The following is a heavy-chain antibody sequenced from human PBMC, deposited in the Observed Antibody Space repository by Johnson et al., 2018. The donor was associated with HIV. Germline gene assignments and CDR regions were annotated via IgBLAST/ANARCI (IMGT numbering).Heavy chain of an antibody. J-gene: IGHJ3*01. CDR3: AKGHSSGYPKDAFDL. D-gene: IGHD3-22*01. V-gene: IGHV3-30*02. Sequence: QVQLVESGGGVVQPGGSLRLSCAASGFTFSNYGMHWVRQAPGKGLEWVAFIRYDGDITYYVDSVKGRFTISRDNSKNTLYLQMNSLRTEDTAMYYCAKGHSSGYPKDAFDLWGQGTIVTVS. CDR1: GFTFSNYG. CDR2: IRYDGDIT.